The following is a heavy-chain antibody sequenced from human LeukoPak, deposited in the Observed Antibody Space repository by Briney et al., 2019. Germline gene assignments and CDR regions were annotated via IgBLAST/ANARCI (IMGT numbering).Heavy chain of an antibody. CDR3: AKGGESSSWTLDY. CDR1: GLTFSSYG. CDR2: ISYEGSNK. J-gene: IGHJ4*02. Sequence: GGSLTLSCALSGLTFSSYGMQWVRHAPGKGLEWVAFISYEGSNKYYADSVKGRFTNSRDNSKNTLYLQMNSLRAEDTAVYYCAKGGESSSWTLDYWGQGTLVTVSS. D-gene: IGHD6-13*01. V-gene: IGHV3-30*18.